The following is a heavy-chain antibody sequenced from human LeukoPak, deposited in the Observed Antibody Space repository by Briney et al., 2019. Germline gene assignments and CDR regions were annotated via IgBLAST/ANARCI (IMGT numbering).Heavy chain of an antibody. J-gene: IGHJ4*02. Sequence: PGGSLRLSCAASGFTFSSYWMSWIRQAPGKGLEWVANIEQDGSDKYYVDSVKGRFTISRDNAKDSLYLQMNSLRAEDTAVYYCARDLRGRGDLFDYWGQGTLVTVSS. CDR2: IEQDGSDK. CDR3: ARDLRGRGDLFDY. D-gene: IGHD3-16*01. CDR1: GFTFSSYW. V-gene: IGHV3-7*01.